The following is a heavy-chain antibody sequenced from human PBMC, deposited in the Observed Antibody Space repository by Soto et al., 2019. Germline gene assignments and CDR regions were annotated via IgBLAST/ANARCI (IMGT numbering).Heavy chain of an antibody. V-gene: IGHV4-39*01. D-gene: IGHD5-18*01. CDR3: ARPKIQLWNTNWFDP. J-gene: IGHJ5*02. Sequence: SETLSLTCRVSGDSISDTIYYWGWIRQPPGMGLEWIGSIHYSGSTQFHPSFKSRVTISVDTSKNEFSLRLRSVTAADTSVYYCARPKIQLWNTNWFDPWGQGTLVTVSS. CDR1: GDSISDTIYY. CDR2: IHYSGST.